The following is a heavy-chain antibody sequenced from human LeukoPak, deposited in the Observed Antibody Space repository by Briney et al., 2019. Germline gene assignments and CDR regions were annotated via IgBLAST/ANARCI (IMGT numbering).Heavy chain of an antibody. CDR1: GGSFSGYY. CDR3: ARGETGYSYVFDY. J-gene: IGHJ4*02. D-gene: IGHD5-18*01. CDR2: INHSGST. Sequence: LETLSLTCAVYGGSFSGYYWSWIRQPPGKGLEWIGEINHSGSTNYNPSLKSRVTISVDTSKNQFSLKLSSVTAADTAVYYCARGETGYSYVFDYWGQGTLVTVSS. V-gene: IGHV4-34*01.